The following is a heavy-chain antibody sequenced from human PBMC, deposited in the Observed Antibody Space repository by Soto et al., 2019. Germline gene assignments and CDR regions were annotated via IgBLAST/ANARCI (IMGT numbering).Heavy chain of an antibody. D-gene: IGHD3-16*01. J-gene: IGHJ6*02. CDR3: ARQGGRRTYYYYYGMDV. V-gene: IGHV3-7*01. CDR1: GFTFSSYW. Sequence: EVQLVESGGGLVQPGGSLRLSCTASGFTFSSYWMSWVRQAPGKGLEWVANIKHDGSEKNYVDSVKGRFTISTDNAKNSVFLQMNSLRAEDTAVYYCARQGGRRTYYYYYGMDVLGQGTTVTVSS. CDR2: IKHDGSEK.